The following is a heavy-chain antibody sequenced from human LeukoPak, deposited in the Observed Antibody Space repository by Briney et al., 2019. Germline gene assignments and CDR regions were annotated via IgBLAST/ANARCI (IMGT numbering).Heavy chain of an antibody. CDR1: GFSLSTSGVG. CDR3: AHRRPAADAFDI. D-gene: IGHD2-2*01. Sequence: VSGPTLVKPTQTLTLTCTFSGFSLSTSGVGVGWIRQPPGKALEWLALIYWDDDNRYSPSLKSRLTITEDTSKNQVVLTLTNMDPVDTATYYCAHRRPAADAFDIWGQGTMVTVSS. CDR2: IYWDDDN. J-gene: IGHJ3*02. V-gene: IGHV2-5*02.